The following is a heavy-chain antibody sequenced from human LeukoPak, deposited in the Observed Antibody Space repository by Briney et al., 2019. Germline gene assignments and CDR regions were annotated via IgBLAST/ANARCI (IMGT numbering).Heavy chain of an antibody. Sequence: SETLSLTCAVYGGSFSGYYWSWIRQPPGKGLEWIGEINHSGSTNYNPSLKSRVTISVDTSKNQFSLKLSSVTAADTAEYYCARHPGYSSGWYPNYGMDVWGKGTTVTVSS. V-gene: IGHV4-34*01. CDR1: GGSFSGYY. D-gene: IGHD6-19*01. CDR2: INHSGST. J-gene: IGHJ6*04. CDR3: ARHPGYSSGWYPNYGMDV.